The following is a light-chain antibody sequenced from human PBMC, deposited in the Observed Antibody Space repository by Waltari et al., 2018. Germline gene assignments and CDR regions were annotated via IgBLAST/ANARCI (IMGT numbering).Light chain of an antibody. CDR3: QQYNTYFT. CDR2: KTS. CDR1: QSFNMV. V-gene: IGKV1-5*03. Sequence: ITSRASQSFNMVLAWYQQKPGKAPKLPIYKTSNLESGVPFRFSGSGYGTEFTLTISSLQPDDVATYYCQQYNTYFTFSPGTKVDIK. J-gene: IGKJ3*01.